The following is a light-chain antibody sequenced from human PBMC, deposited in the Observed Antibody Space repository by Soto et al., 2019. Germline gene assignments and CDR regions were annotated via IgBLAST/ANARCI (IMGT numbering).Light chain of an antibody. CDR3: QQYDNLPPYT. V-gene: IGKV1-33*01. CDR1: RDISVY. CDR2: DAS. J-gene: IGKJ2*01. Sequence: DIQMTQSPSSLSASVGDRVTITCQASRDISVYLNWYQQKPGKPAKLLVYDASNLQTGVSSRFSVSASGTQFTFTIRSLQPEDIASYYCQQYDNLPPYTFGQGTKLEIK.